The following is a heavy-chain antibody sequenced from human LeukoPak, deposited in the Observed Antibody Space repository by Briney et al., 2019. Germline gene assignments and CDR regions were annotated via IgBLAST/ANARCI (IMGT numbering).Heavy chain of an antibody. J-gene: IGHJ4*02. D-gene: IGHD3-10*01. CDR3: ARVITMVRGPRNYYFDY. Sequence: SETLSLTCTVSGGSISSYYWSWIRQPPGKGLEWIGYIYYSGSTNYNPSLKSRVTISVDTSKNQFSLKLSSVTAADTAVYYCARVITMVRGPRNYYFDYWGQGTLVPVSS. V-gene: IGHV4-59*01. CDR2: IYYSGST. CDR1: GGSISSYY.